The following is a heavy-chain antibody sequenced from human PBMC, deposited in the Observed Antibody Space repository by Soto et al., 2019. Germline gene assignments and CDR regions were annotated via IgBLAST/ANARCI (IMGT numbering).Heavy chain of an antibody. D-gene: IGHD4-17*01. CDR2: ISYDGNNK. J-gene: IGHJ4*02. CDR1: GFTFSSYG. CDR3: AKDHLETTVTTPTY. V-gene: IGHV3-30*18. Sequence: QVQLVESGGGVVQPGRSLRLSCAASGFTFSSYGMHWVRQAPGKGLEWVAVISYDGNNKYYADSVKGRFTISRDNFKNTLYLKMASLRAEDTAMYYCAKDHLETTVTTPTYWGQGTLVTVSS.